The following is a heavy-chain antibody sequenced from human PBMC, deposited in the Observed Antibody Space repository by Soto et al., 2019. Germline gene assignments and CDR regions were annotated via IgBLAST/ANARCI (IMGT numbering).Heavy chain of an antibody. J-gene: IGHJ3*01. CDR3: ARDHCSGGYCQSALDAFDV. V-gene: IGHV3-7*01. Sequence: QAGGSLRLSCAASGFTLNNYWMSWVRQTPGRGLEWVANIKQDGSEKNYVDSVEGRFTISRDNAKNSLSLQMNSLRAEDTAVYYCARDHCSGGYCQSALDAFDVWGQGTMVTVSS. CDR1: GFTLNNYW. CDR2: IKQDGSEK. D-gene: IGHD2-15*01.